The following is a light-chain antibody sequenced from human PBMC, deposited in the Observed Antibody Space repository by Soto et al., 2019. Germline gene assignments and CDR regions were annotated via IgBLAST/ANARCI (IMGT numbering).Light chain of an antibody. V-gene: IGKV3D-15*01. CDR2: SAS. J-gene: IGKJ2*01. CDR3: QQGHNWPLT. Sequence: EIAMTQSPATLSVSPGERATLSCRASQSISTELASYQQKPGQPPRLLIYSASTRATGDPARFTGSGSGSESTLSISGLQSEDFAVYYCQQGHNWPLTFGQGTRLEI. CDR1: QSISTE.